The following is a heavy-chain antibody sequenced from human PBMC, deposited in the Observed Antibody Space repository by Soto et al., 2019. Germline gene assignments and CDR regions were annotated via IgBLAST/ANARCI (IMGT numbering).Heavy chain of an antibody. CDR2: ISGSGGST. CDR1: GFTFSSYG. J-gene: IGHJ4*02. D-gene: IGHD4-17*01. Sequence: EVQLLESGGGLVQPGGSLRLSCAASGFTFSSYGMSWVRQAPGKGLEWVSVISGSGGSTYYADSVKGRFTVSRDNSKNTLDLQMNSLRAEDTAVYYCAKHIGTLTGTSDYWGQGTLVTVSS. CDR3: AKHIGTLTGTSDY. V-gene: IGHV3-23*01.